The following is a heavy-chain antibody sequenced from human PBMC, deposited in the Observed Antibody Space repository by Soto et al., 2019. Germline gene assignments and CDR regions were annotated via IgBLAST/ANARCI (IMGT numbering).Heavy chain of an antibody. V-gene: IGHV3-9*01. D-gene: IGHD6-13*01. J-gene: IGHJ1*01. CDR3: VKDESINWYSGHFRH. Sequence: GGSLRLSCAASGFTFDDYAMHWVRQVPGKGLEWVSGINWNSGSIGYADSVKGRFAISRDNAKNSLHLQMNSLRAEDTAFYYCVKDESINWYSGHFRHWGQGALVTVSS. CDR2: INWNSGSI. CDR1: GFTFDDYA.